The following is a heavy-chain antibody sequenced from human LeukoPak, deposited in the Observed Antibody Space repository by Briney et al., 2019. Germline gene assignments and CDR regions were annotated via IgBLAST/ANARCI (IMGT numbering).Heavy chain of an antibody. J-gene: IGHJ4*02. V-gene: IGHV3-11*03. Sequence: PGGSLRLSCAASGFTFSDSYMSWIRQAPGKGLEWVSYIGGGPSSTSYADSVKGRFTISRDNAKNSLYLQMNSLRVEDTALYYCARSYSTGWYPNYFDYWGQGTLVTVSS. D-gene: IGHD6-19*01. CDR1: GFTFSDSY. CDR3: ARSYSTGWYPNYFDY. CDR2: IGGGPSST.